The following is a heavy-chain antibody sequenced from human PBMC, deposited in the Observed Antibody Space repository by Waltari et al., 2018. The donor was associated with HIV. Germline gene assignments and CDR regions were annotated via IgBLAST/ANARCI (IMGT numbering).Heavy chain of an antibody. Sequence: ELRLVQSAVEISKPGDSLKISCQGSGYTFSSHWIGWVRQMPGKGLEWIGNIYPGDSDIRYSPSFQGQVTMSVDSSINTAYLQWRCLKASDIAVYYCVRIRVGGNEAVDLWGQGTTFVVSS. CDR3: VRIRVGGNEAVDL. D-gene: IGHD6-19*01. V-gene: IGHV5-51*01. CDR2: IYPGDSDI. J-gene: IGHJ3*01. CDR1: GYTFSSHW.